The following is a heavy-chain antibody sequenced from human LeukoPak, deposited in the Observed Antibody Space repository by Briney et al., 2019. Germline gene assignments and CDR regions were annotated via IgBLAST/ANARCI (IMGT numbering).Heavy chain of an antibody. V-gene: IGHV3-33*01. CDR1: GFTFSNYD. CDR2: IWYDGSNK. Sequence: PGGTVRLSCAVSGFTFSNYDMHWVRQAPGKGLEWVAVIWYDGSNKYYADSVKGRFTISRDNSKNTLYLQMNTLRAEDTAVYYCARDPGGVAYFDYWGQGTLVTVSS. J-gene: IGHJ4*02. D-gene: IGHD2-8*01. CDR3: ARDPGGVAYFDY.